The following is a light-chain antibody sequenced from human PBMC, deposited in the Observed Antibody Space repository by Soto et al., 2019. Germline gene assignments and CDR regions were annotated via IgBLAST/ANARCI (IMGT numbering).Light chain of an antibody. V-gene: IGLV2-14*01. CDR1: SSDVGRYNY. Sequence: QSALTQPASVSGSPGQSITISCTGTSSDVGRYNYVSWYQQHPGKAPKLMIYEVTNRPSGVSNRFSGSKSGNTASLTISGVQAEGGADDCWSSYTSSSTWVFGGGTKLTVL. J-gene: IGLJ3*02. CDR2: EVT. CDR3: SSYTSSSTWV.